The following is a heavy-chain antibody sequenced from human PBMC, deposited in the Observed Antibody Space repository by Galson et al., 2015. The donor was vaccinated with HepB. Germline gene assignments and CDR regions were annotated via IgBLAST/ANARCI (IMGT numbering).Heavy chain of an antibody. V-gene: IGHV1-69*13. J-gene: IGHJ3*02. Sequence: SVKVSCKASGGTFSSSTFSWLRQVPGQGPEWMGGITPIFRATKYAHKLRDRVIITADESTNTAYLELLSLTSDDTAMYFCANSKRGSSSLVAFDIWGPGTMIVVSS. CDR2: ITPIFRAT. D-gene: IGHD3-16*01. CDR1: GGTFSSST. CDR3: ANSKRGSSSLVAFDI.